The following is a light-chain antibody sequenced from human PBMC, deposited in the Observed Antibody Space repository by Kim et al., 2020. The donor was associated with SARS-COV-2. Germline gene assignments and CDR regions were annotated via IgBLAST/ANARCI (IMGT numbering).Light chain of an antibody. V-gene: IGKV3-15*01. Sequence: EIVMTQSPATLSVSPGERATLSCRASQSVSSNLAWYQQKPGQAPRLLIYGAFTRATGIPARFSGSGSGSEFTLTISSLQSEDFAVYYCQQYNDWSTFGQGTKVDIK. CDR2: GAF. J-gene: IGKJ1*01. CDR1: QSVSSN. CDR3: QQYNDWST.